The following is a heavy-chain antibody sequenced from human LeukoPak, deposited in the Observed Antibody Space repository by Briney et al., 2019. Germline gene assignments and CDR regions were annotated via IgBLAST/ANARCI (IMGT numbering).Heavy chain of an antibody. CDR3: ARDGAVSGLDY. CDR2: ICTSGST. J-gene: IGHJ4*02. V-gene: IGHV4-4*07. CDR1: GGSISSYY. D-gene: IGHD6-19*01. Sequence: PSETLSLTCTVSGGSISSYYWSWIRQPAGKGLEWIGRICTSGSTNYNPSLKRRVTTSVDTSKNHFSLKLSSVTAADTAVYYCARDGAVSGLDYWGQGTLVTVSS.